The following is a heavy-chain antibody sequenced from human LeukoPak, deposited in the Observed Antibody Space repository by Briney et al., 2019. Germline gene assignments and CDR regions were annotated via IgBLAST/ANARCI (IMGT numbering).Heavy chain of an antibody. D-gene: IGHD6-13*01. CDR2: INPNSGGT. CDR3: ARGAATGTLWYYYYYMDV. V-gene: IGHV1-2*02. Sequence: ASVKASCKASGYTFTGYYMHWVRQAPGQGPEWMGWINPNSGGTNYAQKLQGRVTMTRDTSISTAYMELSSLRSDDTAVYYCARGAATGTLWYYYYYMDVWGKGTTVTVSS. CDR1: GYTFTGYY. J-gene: IGHJ6*03.